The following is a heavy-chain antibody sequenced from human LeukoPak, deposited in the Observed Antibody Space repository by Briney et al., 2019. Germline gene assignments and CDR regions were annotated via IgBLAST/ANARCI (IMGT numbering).Heavy chain of an antibody. V-gene: IGHV4-59*01. CDR3: ARGYGDFIFDY. D-gene: IGHD4-17*01. CDR1: GGSISSYY. CDR2: IYYSGST. J-gene: IGHJ4*02. Sequence: PSETLSLTFTVSGGSISSYYWSWIRQPPGKGLEWIGYIYYSGSTNYNPSLKSRVTISVDTSKNQFSLKLSSVTAADTAVYYCARGYGDFIFDYWGQGTLVTVSS.